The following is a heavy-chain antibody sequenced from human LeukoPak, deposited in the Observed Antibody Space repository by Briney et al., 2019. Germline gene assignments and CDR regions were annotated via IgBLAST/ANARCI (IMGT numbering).Heavy chain of an antibody. CDR2: ISYDGSNK. CDR3: AREEWYYFDY. V-gene: IGHV3-30-3*01. J-gene: IGHJ4*02. D-gene: IGHD3-3*01. CDR1: GFTFSTYA. Sequence: GGSLRLSCAASGFTFSTYAIHWVRQAPGKGLEWVAVISYDGSNKYYVDSVRGRFTIARDNSKNTVYLQMNSLRAEDMAVYYCAREEWYYFDYWGQGTLVTVSS.